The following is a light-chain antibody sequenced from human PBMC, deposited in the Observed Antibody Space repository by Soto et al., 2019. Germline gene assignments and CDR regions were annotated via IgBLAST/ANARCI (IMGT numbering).Light chain of an antibody. V-gene: IGLV3-1*01. Sequence: SYELTQPPSVSVSPGQTASITCSGNRLGDKYASWYQQKPGQSPVLVIFQDEERPSGIPERFSGSNSGNTATLTISGTQAMDEADYYCQTWDSGTYVFGAGTKLTVL. CDR3: QTWDSGTYV. CDR1: RLGDKY. CDR2: QDE. J-gene: IGLJ1*01.